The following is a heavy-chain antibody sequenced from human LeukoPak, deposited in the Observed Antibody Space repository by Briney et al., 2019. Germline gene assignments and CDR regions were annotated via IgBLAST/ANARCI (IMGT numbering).Heavy chain of an antibody. CDR1: GFTFSAYI. J-gene: IGHJ3*01. V-gene: IGHV3-23*01. CDR3: AKEAILLGNAFDV. D-gene: IGHD2-8*01. CDR2: ITGSGGST. Sequence: GGSLRLSCAGSGFTFSAYIMIWVRQAPGQGLQWVSSITGSGGSTYYADSVKGRFTISRDNSKNTLYLQMNSLRAENTAVYYCAKEAILLGNAFDVWGQGTMVTIS.